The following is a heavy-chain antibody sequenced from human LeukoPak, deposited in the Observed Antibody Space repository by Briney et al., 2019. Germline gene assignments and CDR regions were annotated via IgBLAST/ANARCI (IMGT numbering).Heavy chain of an antibody. D-gene: IGHD6-19*01. CDR2: INPSGGST. J-gene: IGHJ4*02. CDR1: GYTFTSYY. CDR3: ARDEVDYDSSGWPDY. Sequence: ASVKVSCKASGYTFTSYYMHWVRLAPGQGLEWMGIINPSGGSTSYAQKFQGRVTMTRDTSTSTVYMELSSLRSEDTAVYYCARDEVDYDSSGWPDYWGQGTLVTVSS. V-gene: IGHV1-46*01.